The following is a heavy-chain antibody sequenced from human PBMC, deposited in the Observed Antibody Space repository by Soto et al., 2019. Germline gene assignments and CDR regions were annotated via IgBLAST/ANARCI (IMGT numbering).Heavy chain of an antibody. CDR3: ASRRIYYYDSSGHLPYDAFDI. CDR2: IYPGDSDT. V-gene: IGHV5-51*01. Sequence: PGESLKSAGKGSGYSFTIYCIGWVLQMPWKGLEWMGIIYPGDSDTRYSPSFQGQVTISADKSISTAYLQWSSLKASDTAMYYCASRRIYYYDSSGHLPYDAFDIWGQGTMVTVSS. J-gene: IGHJ3*02. D-gene: IGHD3-22*01. CDR1: GYSFTIYC.